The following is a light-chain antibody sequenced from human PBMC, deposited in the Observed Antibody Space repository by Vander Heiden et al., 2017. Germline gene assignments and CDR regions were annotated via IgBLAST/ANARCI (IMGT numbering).Light chain of an antibody. V-gene: IGLV4-69*01. CDR2: VNSDGSH. CDR1: SGHSSYA. CDR3: QTWGTGIHYV. J-gene: IGLJ3*02. Sequence: QLELTQSPSASASLGASVKLTCTLSSGHSSYAIAWHQQQPEKGPRYLMKVNSDGSHTKGDGIPDRFSGSSSGAERYLTISSLQSEDEADYYCQTWGTGIHYVFGGGTKLTVL.